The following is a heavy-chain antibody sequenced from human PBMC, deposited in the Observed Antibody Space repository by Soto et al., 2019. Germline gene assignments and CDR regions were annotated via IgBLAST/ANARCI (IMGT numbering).Heavy chain of an antibody. Sequence: VKVSCKASGYTFTSYYMHWARQAPGQGLEWMGIINPSGGSTSYAQKFQGRVTMTRDTSTSTVYMELSSLGSEDTAVYYCARAERREGDAFDIWGQGTMVTVSS. J-gene: IGHJ3*02. CDR1: GYTFTSYY. V-gene: IGHV1-46*03. CDR3: ARAERREGDAFDI. D-gene: IGHD6-25*01. CDR2: INPSGGST.